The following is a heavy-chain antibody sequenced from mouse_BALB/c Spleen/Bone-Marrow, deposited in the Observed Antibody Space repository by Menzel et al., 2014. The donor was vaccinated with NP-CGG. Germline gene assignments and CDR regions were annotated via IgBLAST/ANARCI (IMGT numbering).Heavy chain of an antibody. J-gene: IGHJ1*01. CDR2: ISDGGSYT. D-gene: IGHD1-2*01. CDR1: GFTFSDYY. CDR3: ARVVTTATLYWYFDV. Sequence: EVQLVESGGGLVKPGGSLKLSCAASGFTFSDYYMYWVRQTPEKRLEWVATISDGGSYTYYPDSVKGRFTISRGNAKNNLYLQMSSLKSEDTAMYYCARVVTTATLYWYFDVWGAGTTVTVSS. V-gene: IGHV5-4*02.